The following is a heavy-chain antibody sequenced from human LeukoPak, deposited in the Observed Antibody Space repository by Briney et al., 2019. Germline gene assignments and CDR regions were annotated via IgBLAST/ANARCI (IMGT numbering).Heavy chain of an antibody. CDR2: ISRNGDTT. V-gene: IGHV3-64D*06. Sequence: GGSLRLSCSASGFTSSTFPMHWVRQAPGEGVEYFSAISRNGDTTYYADSVKSRFTISRDNSKITLYLQMSSLRPEDTAVYYCVKALTDDAFDIWGQGTMVTVSS. CDR1: GFTSSTFP. CDR3: VKALTDDAFDI. J-gene: IGHJ3*02.